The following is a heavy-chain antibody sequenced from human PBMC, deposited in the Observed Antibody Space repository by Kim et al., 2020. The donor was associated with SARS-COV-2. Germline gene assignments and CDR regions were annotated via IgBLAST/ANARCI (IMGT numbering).Heavy chain of an antibody. CDR2: FDPEDGET. J-gene: IGHJ5*02. CDR3: ASHVYYIAVAGDWFDP. D-gene: IGHD6-19*01. Sequence: ASVKFSCKVSGYTLTELSMHWVRQAPGKGLEWMGGFDPEDGETIYAQKFQGRVTMTEDTSTDTAYMELSSLRSEDTAVYYCASHVYYIAVAGDWFDPWGQGTLVTVSS. CDR1: GYTLTELS. V-gene: IGHV1-24*01.